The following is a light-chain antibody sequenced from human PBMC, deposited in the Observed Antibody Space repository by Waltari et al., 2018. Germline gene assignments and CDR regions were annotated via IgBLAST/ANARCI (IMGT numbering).Light chain of an antibody. V-gene: IGLV2-14*03. CDR1: SSDVGGYNS. CDR3: SSHTSNSIVV. J-gene: IGLJ2*01. CDR2: DVS. Sequence: QSALTQPASVSGSPGQSITIPCTGTSSDVGGYNSVPWYQQHPGKAPKVMIYDVSNRPSGVSNRFSGSKSGNTASLTISGLQAEDEAEYYCSSHTSNSIVVFGGGTKLTVL.